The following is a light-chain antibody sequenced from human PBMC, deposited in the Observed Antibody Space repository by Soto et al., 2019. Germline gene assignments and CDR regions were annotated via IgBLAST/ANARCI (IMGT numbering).Light chain of an antibody. J-gene: IGKJ2*01. CDR2: KAS. CDR3: QQYSIYPRT. V-gene: IGKV1-5*03. CDR1: QIISHW. Sequence: IQMTQSPSTLSASVGDRVTITCRATQIISHWLAWYQQKPGKAPKLLISKASTLENGDPSRFSGGISWTEFTLTIAGLPPDDFEAYYCQQYSIYPRTFGQGTKLEI.